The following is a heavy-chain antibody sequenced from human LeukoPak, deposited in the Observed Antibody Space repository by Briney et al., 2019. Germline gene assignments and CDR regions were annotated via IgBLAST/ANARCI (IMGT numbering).Heavy chain of an antibody. J-gene: IGHJ4*02. CDR1: GFTFGDYA. CDR3: TREGTGGYCSGGSCYNDY. CDR2: IRSKAYGGTT. V-gene: IGHV3-49*03. D-gene: IGHD2-15*01. Sequence: GGSLRLSCTASGFTFGDYAMSWFRQAPGKGLEWLGFIRSKAYGGTTEYAASVKGRFTISRDDSKSIAYLQMNSLKTEDTAVYYCTREGTGGYCSGGSCYNDYWGQGTLVTVSS.